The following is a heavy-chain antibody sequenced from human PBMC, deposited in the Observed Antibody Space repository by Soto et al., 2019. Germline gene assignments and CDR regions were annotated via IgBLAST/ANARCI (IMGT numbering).Heavy chain of an antibody. CDR3: ARDRRDSSRDDSFDI. D-gene: IGHD6-6*01. CDR1: GFNVTNTY. Sequence: GGSLRLSCAVSGFNVTNTYMSWVRQAPGKGLEWVSVIYRGFSTFYADSVKGRFTVSRDDSKNTVSLQMNSLRAEDTAVYYCARDRRDSSRDDSFDIWGQGTMATVSS. CDR2: IYRGFST. J-gene: IGHJ3*02. V-gene: IGHV3-53*01.